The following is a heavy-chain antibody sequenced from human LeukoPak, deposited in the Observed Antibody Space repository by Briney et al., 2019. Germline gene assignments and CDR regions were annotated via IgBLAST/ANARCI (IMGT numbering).Heavy chain of an antibody. V-gene: IGHV3-7*05. Sequence: GGSLRLSCAASGFIFSDSWMTWVRQSPGKGLQWVASIHQDAGEKQYVDSVRGRFTISRDNAKNSLYLQMNSLRVEDAAMYYCTTSKDHYSHHWGQGTLVTVSS. CDR3: TTSKDHYSHH. CDR2: IHQDAGEK. J-gene: IGHJ4*02. CDR1: GFIFSDSW.